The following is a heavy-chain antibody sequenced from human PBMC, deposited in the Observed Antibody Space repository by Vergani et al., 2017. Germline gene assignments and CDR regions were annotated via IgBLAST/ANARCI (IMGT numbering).Heavy chain of an antibody. CDR2: IYYSGST. CDR3: ARDLPDRYGDGEGLDY. CDR1: GGSISSSSYY. V-gene: IGHV4-39*07. D-gene: IGHD4-17*01. Sequence: QLQLQESGPGLVKPSETLSLTCTVSGGSISSSSYYWGWIRQPPGKGLEWIGSIYYSGSTYYNPSLKSRVTISVDTSKNQFSLKLSSVTAADTAVYYCARDLPDRYGDGEGLDYWGQGTLVTVSS. J-gene: IGHJ4*02.